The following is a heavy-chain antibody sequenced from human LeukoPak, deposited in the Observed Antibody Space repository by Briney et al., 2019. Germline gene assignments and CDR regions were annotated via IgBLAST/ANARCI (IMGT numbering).Heavy chain of an antibody. V-gene: IGHV3-23*01. Sequence: GGSLRLSCAASGFTFSSYAMSWVRQAPGKGLEWVSAISGSGGSTYYADSVKGRFTISRDNAKNSLYLQMNSLRAEDTAVYYCARDKASGFDPWGQGTLVTVSS. J-gene: IGHJ5*02. CDR1: GFTFSSYA. CDR3: ARDKASGFDP. CDR2: ISGSGGST. D-gene: IGHD3-3*01.